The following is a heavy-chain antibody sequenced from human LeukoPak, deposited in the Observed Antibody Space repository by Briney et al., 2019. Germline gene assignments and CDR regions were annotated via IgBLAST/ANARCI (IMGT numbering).Heavy chain of an antibody. CDR2: TYYRSKWYN. CDR1: GDSVSSNSAA. Sequence: SQTLSLTCAISGDSVSSNSAAWNWIRQSPSRGLECLGRTYYRSKWYNHYAISVKSRITINPHTSKNQFSLQLNSETPEDTAVYYCARDLQAVAGNTWFDPWGQGTLVTVSS. J-gene: IGHJ5*02. V-gene: IGHV6-1*01. CDR3: ARDLQAVAGNTWFDP. D-gene: IGHD6-19*01.